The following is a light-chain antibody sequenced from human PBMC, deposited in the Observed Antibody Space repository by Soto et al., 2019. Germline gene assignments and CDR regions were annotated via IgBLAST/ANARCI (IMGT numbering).Light chain of an antibody. J-gene: IGLJ2*01. CDR1: SSDVGGYNY. CDR2: DVS. Sequence: QSVLTQPASVSGSPGQSITNSCTGTSSDVGGYNYVSWYQQHPGKAPKLMIYDVSNRPSGVSNRFSGSKSGNTASLTISGLQAEDEADYYCSSYTSSSTLLVVFGGGTKVTVL. V-gene: IGLV2-14*01. CDR3: SSYTSSSTLLVV.